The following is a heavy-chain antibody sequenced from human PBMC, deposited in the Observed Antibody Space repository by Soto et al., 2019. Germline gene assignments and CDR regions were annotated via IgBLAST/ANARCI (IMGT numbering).Heavy chain of an antibody. CDR3: ARSRAAVDNYYYYYGMDV. CDR2: IIPIFGTA. V-gene: IGHV1-69*13. D-gene: IGHD6-13*01. J-gene: IGHJ6*02. CDR1: GGTFSSYA. Sequence: SVKVSCKASGGTFSSYAISWVRQAPGQGLEWMGGIIPIFGTANYAQKFQGRVTITADESTSTAYMELSSLRSEDTAVYYCARSRAAVDNYYYYYGMDVWGQGTTVTVSS.